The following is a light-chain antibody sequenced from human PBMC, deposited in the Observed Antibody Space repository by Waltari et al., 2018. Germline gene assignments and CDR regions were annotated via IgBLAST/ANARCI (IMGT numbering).Light chain of an antibody. CDR1: SSNIGNNA. J-gene: IGLJ1*01. V-gene: IGLV1-36*01. CDR2: YDD. Sequence: QSVLTQPPSVSEAPKQRVTISCSGRSSNIGNNAVNWYQQLPGKSPKLLIYYDDLLSSGVSDRFSGSKSGTSASLAISGLQSEDEADYYCAVWDDTVSGYVFGSGTKVTVL. CDR3: AVWDDTVSGYV.